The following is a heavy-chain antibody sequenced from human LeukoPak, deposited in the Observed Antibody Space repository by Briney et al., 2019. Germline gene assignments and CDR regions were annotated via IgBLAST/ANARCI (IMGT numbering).Heavy chain of an antibody. V-gene: IGHV1-8*01. CDR3: ARVFRYCSGGSCYFRYYYYGMDV. Sequence: ASVKVSFKASGYTFTSYDINWVRQATGQGREWMGWMNPNSGNTGYAQKFQGRVTITRNTSISTAYTELSSLRSEDTAVYYCARVFRYCSGGSCYFRYYYYGMDVWGQGTTVTVSS. D-gene: IGHD2-15*01. CDR1: GYTFTSYD. J-gene: IGHJ6*02. CDR2: MNPNSGNT.